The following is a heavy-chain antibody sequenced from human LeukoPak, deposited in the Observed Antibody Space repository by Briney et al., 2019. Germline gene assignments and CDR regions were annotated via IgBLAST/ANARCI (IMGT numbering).Heavy chain of an antibody. D-gene: IGHD1-26*01. CDR1: GGSISSSSYY. J-gene: IGHJ3*02. V-gene: IGHV4-39*07. CDR3: ARGRVGSGSYGGAFDI. CDR2: IYYSGST. Sequence: SETLSLTCTVSGGSISSSSYYWGWIRQPPGKGLEWIGSIYYSGSTYYNPSLKSRVTISVDTSKNQFSLKLSSVTAADTAVYYCARGRVGSGSYGGAFDIWGQGTMVTDSS.